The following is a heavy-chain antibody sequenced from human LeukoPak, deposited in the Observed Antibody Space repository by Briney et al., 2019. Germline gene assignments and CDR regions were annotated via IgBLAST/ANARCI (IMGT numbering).Heavy chain of an antibody. Sequence: SETLSLTCTVSGYSISSDYYWGWIRQPPGKGLEWIGSIYHSGSTYYNPSLKSRVTISVDTSKNQFSLKLSSVTAADTAVYYCARVPALYYYDSSGYWSGYYFDYWGQGTLVTVSS. CDR1: GYSISSDYY. CDR2: IYHSGST. CDR3: ARVPALYYYDSSGYWSGYYFDY. V-gene: IGHV4-38-2*02. D-gene: IGHD3-22*01. J-gene: IGHJ4*02.